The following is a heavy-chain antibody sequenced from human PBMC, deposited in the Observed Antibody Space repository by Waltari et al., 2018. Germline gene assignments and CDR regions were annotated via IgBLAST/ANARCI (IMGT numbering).Heavy chain of an antibody. Sequence: LLRPGPEVKRLGPSVKFSCKPPGSPFTATYMTWFRQAPGQGLEWMGRINPNSGGTNYAQKFQGRVTMTRDTSISTAYMELSRLRSDDTAVYYCAIYRHSSGLEILDYWGQGTLVTVSS. CDR1: GSPFTATY. CDR2: INPNSGGT. D-gene: IGHD6-19*01. V-gene: IGHV1-2*06. CDR3: AIYRHSSGLEILDY. J-gene: IGHJ4*02.